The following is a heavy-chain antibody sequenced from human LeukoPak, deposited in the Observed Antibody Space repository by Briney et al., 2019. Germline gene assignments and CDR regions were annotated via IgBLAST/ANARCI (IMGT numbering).Heavy chain of an antibody. V-gene: IGHV3-21*01. J-gene: IGHJ3*02. D-gene: IGHD5-24*01. Sequence: GGSLRLSCAASGFTFSSYSMNWVRQAPGKGLEWVSSISSSSSYIYYADSVKGRFTISRDNAKNSLYLQMNSLRAEDTAVYYCARDLIREMATPFDAFDIWGQGTMVTVSS. CDR3: ARDLIREMATPFDAFDI. CDR1: GFTFSSYS. CDR2: ISSSSSYI.